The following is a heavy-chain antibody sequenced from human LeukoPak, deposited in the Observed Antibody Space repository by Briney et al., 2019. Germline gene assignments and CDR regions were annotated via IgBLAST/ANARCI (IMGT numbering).Heavy chain of an antibody. V-gene: IGHV3-23*01. Sequence: GGTLRLSCAASGFTFSTYAMSWVRQAPGKGLEWVSGISGSGGSTFYADSVKGRFTISRDNSKNTLYLQMNSLRAEDTAVYYCARKVGMATSDIWGQGTMVTVSS. CDR1: GFTFSTYA. J-gene: IGHJ3*02. D-gene: IGHD2-21*01. CDR2: ISGSGGST. CDR3: ARKVGMATSDI.